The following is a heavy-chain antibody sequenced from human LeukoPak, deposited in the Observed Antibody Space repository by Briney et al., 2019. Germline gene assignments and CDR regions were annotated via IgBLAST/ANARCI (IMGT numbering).Heavy chain of an antibody. CDR3: AKDGGESGDFLDY. Sequence: GGSLRLSCAASGFTFRSFGLAWVRQAPGKGLEWASGISDSGGSTYYADSVKGRFTISRDNSKNTVYLQMNSLRAEDTAVYYCAKDGGESGDFLDYWGQGTLVTVSS. D-gene: IGHD3-16*01. CDR2: ISDSGGST. CDR1: GFTFRSFG. J-gene: IGHJ4*02. V-gene: IGHV3-23*01.